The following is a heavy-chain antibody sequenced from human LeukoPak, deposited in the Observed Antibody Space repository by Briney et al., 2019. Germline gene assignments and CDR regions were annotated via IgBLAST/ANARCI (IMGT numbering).Heavy chain of an antibody. CDR2: IYPGDSDT. CDR3: ARLTGYCSGGSCCLLY. D-gene: IGHD2-15*01. Sequence: PGESLKISCKGSGYSFTSYWIGWVRQMPGKGLEWMGIIYPGDSDTRYSPSFQGQVTISADKSISTAYLQWSSLKASDTAMYYCARLTGYCSGGSCCLLYWGQGTLVTVSS. CDR1: GYSFTSYW. J-gene: IGHJ4*02. V-gene: IGHV5-51*01.